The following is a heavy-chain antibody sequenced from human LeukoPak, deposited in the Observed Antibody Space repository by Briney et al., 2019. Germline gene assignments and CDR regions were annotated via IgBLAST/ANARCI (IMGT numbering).Heavy chain of an antibody. V-gene: IGHV4-34*01. D-gene: IGHD1-26*01. CDR3: ARGSPGGSYVDY. Sequence: SETLSLTCAVYGGSFSGYYWSWIRQPPGKGLEWIGEINHSGSTNYNPSLKSRVTISVDTSKNQFSLKLRSVTAADTAVYYCARGSPGGSYVDYWGQGTLVTVSS. CDR1: GGSFSGYY. CDR2: INHSGST. J-gene: IGHJ4*02.